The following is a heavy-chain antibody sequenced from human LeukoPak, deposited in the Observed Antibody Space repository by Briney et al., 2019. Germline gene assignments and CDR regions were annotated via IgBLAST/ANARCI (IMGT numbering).Heavy chain of an antibody. V-gene: IGHV1-69*06. CDR1: GGTFSSYA. Sequence: GASVKVSCKASGGTFSSYAISWVRQAPGQGLEWMGGIIPIFGTANYAQKFQGRVTITADKSTSTAYMELSSLRSEDTAVYYCARGSTGIVVAIGDAFDIWGQGTMVTVSS. J-gene: IGHJ3*02. CDR2: IIPIFGTA. D-gene: IGHD3-22*01. CDR3: ARGSTGIVVAIGDAFDI.